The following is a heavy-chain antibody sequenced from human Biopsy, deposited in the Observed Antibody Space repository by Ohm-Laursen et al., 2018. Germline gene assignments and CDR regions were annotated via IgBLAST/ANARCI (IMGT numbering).Heavy chain of an antibody. CDR1: GGSISSNYYY. J-gene: IGHJ4*02. Sequence: SETLSLTCTVSGGSISSNYYYWGWIRQTPGKGLEWIGSIYYRGNTNYNPSLKSRVTISVDTSKNQFSLKLSSATAADTAVFYCARHGSQGYCTGGSCVDYWGQGALVTVSS. V-gene: IGHV4-39*01. CDR3: ARHGSQGYCTGGSCVDY. CDR2: IYYRGNT. D-gene: IGHD2-15*01.